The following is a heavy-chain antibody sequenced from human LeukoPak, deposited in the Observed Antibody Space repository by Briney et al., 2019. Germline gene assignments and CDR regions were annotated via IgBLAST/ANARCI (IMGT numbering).Heavy chain of an antibody. Sequence: PSGTLSLTCAVSGGSISSSNWWSWVRQPPGKGLEWIGSIYYSGSTYYNPSLKSRVTISVDTSKNQFSLKLSSVTAADTAVYYCARGGAARTWYYYMDVWGKGTTVTVSS. J-gene: IGHJ6*03. D-gene: IGHD6-6*01. CDR1: GGSISSSNW. V-gene: IGHV4-4*02. CDR3: ARGGAARTWYYYMDV. CDR2: IYYSGST.